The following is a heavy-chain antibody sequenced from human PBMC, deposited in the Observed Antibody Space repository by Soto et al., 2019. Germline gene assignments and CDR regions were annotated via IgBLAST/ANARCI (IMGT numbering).Heavy chain of an antibody. V-gene: IGHV3-13*01. CDR2: IGTAGDT. CDR3: AGGSSVNASHYGLEV. CDR1: GFTFSSYD. J-gene: IGHJ6*04. D-gene: IGHD3-10*01. Sequence: GGSLRLSCASSGFTFSSYDMHWVRQATGKGMEWVSAIGTAGDTYYPGSVKGRFTISRENAKNSLYLQMNSLRAGDTAVYYCAGGSSVNASHYGLEVWGKGTRGTVAS.